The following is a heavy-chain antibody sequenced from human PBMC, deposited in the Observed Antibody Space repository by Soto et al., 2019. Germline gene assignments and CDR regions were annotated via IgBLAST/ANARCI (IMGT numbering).Heavy chain of an antibody. Sequence: QVQLVQSGAEVKKPGSSVKVSCKASGDTFNFYTISWVRQAPGQGLEWMGRIIPMLGMSNYAQKFQDRVTIIADKSTSTAYMQFSSLRSDDTAIYYCATSYGSGSRPFDYWGQGTLVTVSS. V-gene: IGHV1-69*02. CDR3: ATSYGSGSRPFDY. CDR2: IIPMLGMS. D-gene: IGHD3-10*01. CDR1: GDTFNFYT. J-gene: IGHJ4*02.